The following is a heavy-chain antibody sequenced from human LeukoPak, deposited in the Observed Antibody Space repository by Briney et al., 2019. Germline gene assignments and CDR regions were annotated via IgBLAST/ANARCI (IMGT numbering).Heavy chain of an antibody. J-gene: IGHJ4*02. CDR3: ARWDCSGGDCNSGSRFIDY. Sequence: PGWSLRLSCAAAGFTVSTYWMLWVRQAPRKGLVWVSRINREGTSTTYADFVKGRFTISRDNAQNTLYLQVDSLRAEDTAVYYSARWDCSGGDCNSGSRFIDYWGQGTLVTVSS. V-gene: IGHV3-74*01. CDR1: GFTVSTYW. CDR2: INREGTST. D-gene: IGHD2-15*01.